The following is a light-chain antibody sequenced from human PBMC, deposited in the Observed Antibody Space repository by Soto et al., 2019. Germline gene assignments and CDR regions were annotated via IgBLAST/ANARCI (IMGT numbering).Light chain of an antibody. J-gene: IGKJ1*01. CDR1: QSISSW. V-gene: IGKV1-5*03. CDR2: KAS. Sequence: DIQMTQSPSTLSASVGXRVTITCRASQSISSWLAWYQQKPGKAPKLLIYKASSLESGVPSRFSGSGSGTEFTLTISSLQPDDFATYYCQQYNSYAWTFGQGTKVEIK. CDR3: QQYNSYAWT.